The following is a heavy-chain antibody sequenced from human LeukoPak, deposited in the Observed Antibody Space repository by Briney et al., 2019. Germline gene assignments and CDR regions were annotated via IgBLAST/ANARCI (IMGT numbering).Heavy chain of an antibody. J-gene: IGHJ4*02. CDR2: ISWNSGSI. D-gene: IGHD3-22*01. Sequence: GRSLRLSCAASGFTFDDYAMHWVRQAPGKGLEWVSGISWNSGSIGYADSVKGRFTISRDNAKNSLYLQMNSLRAEDTALYYCAKDGEYYDSSGYYGDWGQGTLVTVSS. V-gene: IGHV3-9*01. CDR1: GFTFDDYA. CDR3: AKDGEYYDSSGYYGD.